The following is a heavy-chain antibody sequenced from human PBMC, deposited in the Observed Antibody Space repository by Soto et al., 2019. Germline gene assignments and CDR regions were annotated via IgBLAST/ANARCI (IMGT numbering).Heavy chain of an antibody. Sequence: GGSLRLSCAASGFTFSSYGMHWVRQAPGKGLEWVAVIWYDGSNKYYADSVKGRFTISRDNSKNTLYLQMNSLRAEDTAVYYCARARVQAVAGTENNWFDPWGQGTLVTVSS. CDR1: GFTFSSYG. J-gene: IGHJ5*02. V-gene: IGHV3-33*01. D-gene: IGHD6-19*01. CDR2: IWYDGSNK. CDR3: ARARVQAVAGTENNWFDP.